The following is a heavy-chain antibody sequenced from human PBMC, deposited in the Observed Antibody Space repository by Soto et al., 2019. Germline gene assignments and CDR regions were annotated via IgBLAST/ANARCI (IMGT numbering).Heavy chain of an antibody. CDR3: ARAYYDSSPFDY. D-gene: IGHD3-22*01. J-gene: IGHJ4*02. CDR2: IWYDGSNK. Sequence: QVQLVESGGGVVQPGRSLRLSCAASGFTFSSYGMHWVRQAPGKGLEWVAVIWYDGSNKYYADSVKGRFTISRDNSKNTLYLQMNSLRAEDTAVYYCARAYYDSSPFDYWGQGTLVTVSS. V-gene: IGHV3-33*01. CDR1: GFTFSSYG.